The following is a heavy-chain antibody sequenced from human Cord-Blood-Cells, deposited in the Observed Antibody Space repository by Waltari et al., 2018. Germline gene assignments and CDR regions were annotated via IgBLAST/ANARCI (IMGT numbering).Heavy chain of an antibody. V-gene: IGHV4-39*01. CDR3: ARSKLVWFDP. CDR2: IYYSGST. Sequence: QLQLQESGPGLVKPSETLSLTCTVSGGSISSSSYYWGWIRQPPGKGLEWIGSIYYSGSTYYNPSIKSRVTISVDTSKNQFSLKLSSVTAADTAVYYCARSKLVWFDPWGQGTLVTVSS. CDR1: GGSISSSSYY. J-gene: IGHJ5*02. D-gene: IGHD6-6*01.